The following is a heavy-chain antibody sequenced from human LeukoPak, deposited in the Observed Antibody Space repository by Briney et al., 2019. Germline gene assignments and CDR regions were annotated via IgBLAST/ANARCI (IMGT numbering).Heavy chain of an antibody. J-gene: IGHJ4*02. D-gene: IGHD2-2*01. CDR2: INPNSGGT. Sequence: ASVKVSCKASGYTFTGYYMHWVRQAPGQGLEWMGWINPNSGGTNYAQKFQGRVTMTRDTSISTAYMELSWLRSDDTAVYYCARSPGYCSSTSCYDGDFDYWGQGTLVTVSS. CDR3: ARSPGYCSSTSCYDGDFDY. CDR1: GYTFTGYY. V-gene: IGHV1-2*02.